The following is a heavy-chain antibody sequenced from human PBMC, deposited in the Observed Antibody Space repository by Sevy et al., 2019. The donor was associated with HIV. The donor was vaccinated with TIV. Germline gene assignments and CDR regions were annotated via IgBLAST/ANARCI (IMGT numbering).Heavy chain of an antibody. CDR3: ARDAGFHKFDY. V-gene: IGHV3-7*01. D-gene: IGHD2-21*01. Sequence: LSLTCAASGFIFSKSWMAWVRQAPGKGLEWVASLNDDAKERYYVDSVKGRFTIARDNARNSLSLQMKSLTAEDTAVYYCARDAGFHKFDYWGQGALVTVSS. J-gene: IGHJ4*02. CDR2: LNDDAKER. CDR1: GFIFSKSW.